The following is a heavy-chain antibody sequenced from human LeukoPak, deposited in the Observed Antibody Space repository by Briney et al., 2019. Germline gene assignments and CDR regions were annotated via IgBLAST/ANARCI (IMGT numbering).Heavy chain of an antibody. Sequence: GASVKVSCKASGYIFTGYYMHWVRQAPGQGLEWMGWINPNSGGTNYAQKFQGRVTMTRDTSISTAYMELSRLRSDDTAVYYCARGVVLMVYAIEDYYYYYMDVWGKGTTVTVSS. CDR2: INPNSGGT. V-gene: IGHV1-2*02. J-gene: IGHJ6*03. CDR3: ARGVVLMVYAIEDYYYYYMDV. CDR1: GYIFTGYY. D-gene: IGHD2-8*01.